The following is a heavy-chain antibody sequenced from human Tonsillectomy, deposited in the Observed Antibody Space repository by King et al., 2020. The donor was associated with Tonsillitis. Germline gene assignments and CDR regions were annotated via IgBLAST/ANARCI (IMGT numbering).Heavy chain of an antibody. CDR2: ITSTTNTI. CDR1: GFTFSGYS. J-gene: IGHJ4*02. D-gene: IGHD3-3*01. V-gene: IGHV3-48*01. Sequence: VQLVESGGGLVQPGGSLRLSCAASGFTFSGYSMNWVRQAPGKGLEWISYITSTTNTIYYADSVRGRFTISRDNAKNSLNLQMSSLRAKDTAVYFCARGGQYFDFWSGYYYLDTWGQGTLVTVSS. CDR3: ARGGQYFDFWSGYYYLDT.